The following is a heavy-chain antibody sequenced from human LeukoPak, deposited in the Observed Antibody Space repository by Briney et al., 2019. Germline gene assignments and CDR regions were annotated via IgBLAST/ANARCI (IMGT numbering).Heavy chain of an antibody. CDR3: AKDPQLDIVVVVAATNY. V-gene: IGHV3-23*01. Sequence: GGSLRLSCAASGFTFSSYAMSWVRQAPGKGLEWVSAISGSGGSTYYADSVKGRFTISRDNSKNTLYPQMNSLRAEDTAVYYCAKDPQLDIVVVVAATNYWGQGTLVTVSS. CDR1: GFTFSSYA. J-gene: IGHJ4*02. CDR2: ISGSGGST. D-gene: IGHD2-15*01.